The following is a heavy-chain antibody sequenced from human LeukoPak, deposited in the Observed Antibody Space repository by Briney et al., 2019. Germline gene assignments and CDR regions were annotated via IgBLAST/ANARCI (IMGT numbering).Heavy chain of an antibody. D-gene: IGHD6-19*01. CDR3: ARALYNRGWYPDYFDS. J-gene: IGHJ4*02. V-gene: IGHV3-7*01. CDR2: IKRDGSDK. CDR1: GFTFSSYW. Sequence: GGSLRLSCAASGFTFSSYWMSWVRQAPGKGLECVANIKRDGSDKYYVGSVEGRFTISRDNDKNSLYLQMSSLRAEDTAIYYCARALYNRGWYPDYFDSWGQGALVTVSS.